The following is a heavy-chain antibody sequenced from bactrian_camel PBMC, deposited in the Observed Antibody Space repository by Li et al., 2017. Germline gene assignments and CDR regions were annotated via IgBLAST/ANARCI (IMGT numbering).Heavy chain of an antibody. V-gene: IGHV3S9*01. CDR2: IDSDGRT. CDR3: AAGRVCVDLGRGRPDY. Sequence: VQLVESGGGSVQPGGSLRLSCAASGYTYSSYCMGWFRQDPGKEREGVAVIDSDGRTSYVASVKGRFTISQDNAKNSVSLQMNSLKPEDTAMYYCAAGRVCVDLGRGRPDYWGQGTQVTVS. CDR1: GYTYSSYC. J-gene: IGHJ4*01. D-gene: IGHD3*01.